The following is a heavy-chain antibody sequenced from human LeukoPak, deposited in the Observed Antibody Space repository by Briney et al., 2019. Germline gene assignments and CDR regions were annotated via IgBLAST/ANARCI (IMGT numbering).Heavy chain of an antibody. CDR3: ARRSDCGGDCYSNWFDP. J-gene: IGHJ5*02. V-gene: IGHV4-34*01. Sequence: PSETLSLTCAVYGGSFSGYYWSWIRQPPGKGLEGIGEINHSGSTNYNPSLKSRVTISVDTSKNQFSLKLSSVTAADTAVYYCARRSDCGGDCYSNWFDPWGQGTLVTVSS. D-gene: IGHD2-21*02. CDR1: GGSFSGYY. CDR2: INHSGST.